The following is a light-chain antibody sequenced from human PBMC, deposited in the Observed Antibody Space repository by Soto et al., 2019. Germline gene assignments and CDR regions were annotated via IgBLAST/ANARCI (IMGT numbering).Light chain of an antibody. CDR1: SSDVGGYNY. CDR3: SSYTSSSLYV. CDR2: DVS. J-gene: IGLJ1*01. Sequence: QSALTQPASVSGSPGQSITISCTGTSSDVGGYNYVSWYQQHPGKAPKLMIYDVSNRPSGVSNRFSGSKSGNTASLTISGLQAHDEADYYCSSYTSSSLYVFGTGTKVTVL. V-gene: IGLV2-14*01.